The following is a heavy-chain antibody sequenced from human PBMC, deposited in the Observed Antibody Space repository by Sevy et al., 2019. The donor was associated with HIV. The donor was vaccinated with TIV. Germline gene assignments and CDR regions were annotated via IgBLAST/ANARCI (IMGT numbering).Heavy chain of an antibody. CDR2: INSDGSST. CDR3: ARLGYSYGWYYYGMDV. CDR1: GFTFSSYW. J-gene: IGHJ6*02. D-gene: IGHD5-18*01. V-gene: IGHV3-74*01. Sequence: GGSLRLSCAASGFTFSSYWMHWVRQAPGKGLVWVSRINSDGSSTSYADSVKDRFTISRDNAKNTLYLQMNSLRAEDTAVYYCARLGYSYGWYYYGMDVWGQGTTVTVSS.